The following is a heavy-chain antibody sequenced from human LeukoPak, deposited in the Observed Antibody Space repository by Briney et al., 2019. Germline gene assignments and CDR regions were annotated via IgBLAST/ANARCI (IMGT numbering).Heavy chain of an antibody. D-gene: IGHD2-21*01. V-gene: IGHV4-59*12. J-gene: IGHJ4*02. CDR1: DASISSYY. Sequence: PSETLSLTCTVSDASISSYYWSWIRQPPGKGLEWIGYIYDSGSTNYNPSLKSRVTMSVDTSKNQFSLKLSSVTAADTAVYYCARGVVIAGLDYWGQGTLVTVSS. CDR2: IYDSGST. CDR3: ARGVVIAGLDY.